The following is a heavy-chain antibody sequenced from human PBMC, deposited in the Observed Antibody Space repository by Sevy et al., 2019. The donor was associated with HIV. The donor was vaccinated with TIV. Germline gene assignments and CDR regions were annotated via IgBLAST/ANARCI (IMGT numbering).Heavy chain of an antibody. J-gene: IGHJ4*02. Sequence: GGSLRLSCTASGFTFGDYAMSWFRQAPGKGLEWVGFIRSKAYGGTTEYAASVKGRFTISRDDSKGIAYLQMNSLKTEDTAVYYCTRGSDYYDSSGENYFDYWGQGTLVTVSS. V-gene: IGHV3-49*03. CDR3: TRGSDYYDSSGENYFDY. CDR2: IRSKAYGGTT. CDR1: GFTFGDYA. D-gene: IGHD3-22*01.